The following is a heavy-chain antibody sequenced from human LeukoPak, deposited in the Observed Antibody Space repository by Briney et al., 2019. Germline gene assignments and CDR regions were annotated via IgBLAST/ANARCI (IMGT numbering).Heavy chain of an antibody. CDR1: GGSFSGYY. Sequence: PSETLFLTCAVYGGSFSGYYWSWIRQPPGKGLEWIGEINHSGSTNYNPSLKSRVTIPVDTSKNQFSLKLSSVTAADTAVYYCARHPWGSYRPYYMDVWGKGTTVTVSS. V-gene: IGHV4-34*01. CDR2: INHSGST. J-gene: IGHJ6*03. CDR3: ARHPWGSYRPYYMDV. D-gene: IGHD3-16*02.